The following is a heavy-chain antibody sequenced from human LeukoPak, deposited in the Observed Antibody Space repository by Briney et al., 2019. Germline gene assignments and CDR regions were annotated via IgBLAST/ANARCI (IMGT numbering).Heavy chain of an antibody. J-gene: IGHJ4*02. CDR2: ISAYNGNT. CDR3: AIEYSGYGYFEY. V-gene: IGHV1-18*01. D-gene: IGHD5-12*01. Sequence: ASVKVSCKASGYTFTSYSISWVRQAPGQGLEWMGWISAYNGNTNYAQKLQGRVTMTTDTSTSTAYMELRSLRSDDTAVYYCAIEYSGYGYFEYWGQGTLVTVSS. CDR1: GYTFTSYS.